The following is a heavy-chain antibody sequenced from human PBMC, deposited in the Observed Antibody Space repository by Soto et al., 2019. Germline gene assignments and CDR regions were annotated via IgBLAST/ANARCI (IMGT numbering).Heavy chain of an antibody. CDR1: GGTFSNYA. V-gene: IGHV1-69*01. J-gene: IGHJ6*02. Sequence: QVQLVQSGAEVKKPGSSVKVSCKASGGTFSNYAISWVRQAPGQGLEWMGGIIPISGTANYAQKFQGRVTITAGESTSTAYMEQSSLRSEDTAVYYCARSQGSSTSLEIYYYYYYGMDVWGQGTTVTVSS. CDR3: ARSQGSSTSLEIYYYYYYGMDV. CDR2: IIPISGTA. D-gene: IGHD2-2*01.